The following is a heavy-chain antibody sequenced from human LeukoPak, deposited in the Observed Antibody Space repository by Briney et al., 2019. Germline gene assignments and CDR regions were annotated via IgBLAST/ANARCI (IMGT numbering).Heavy chain of an antibody. CDR2: IYYSGST. CDR3: AGKESSIDLGGWFDP. D-gene: IGHD2-2*01. V-gene: IGHV4-59*01. CDR1: GGSTSVYY. Sequence: SETLSLTCTVSGGSTSVYYWSWIRQPPGKGLEWIGHIYYSGSTNYNPSLKSRVTISLDTSKNQFSLKLNSLTAADTAVYYCAGKESSIDLGGWFDPWGQGILVTVSS. J-gene: IGHJ5*02.